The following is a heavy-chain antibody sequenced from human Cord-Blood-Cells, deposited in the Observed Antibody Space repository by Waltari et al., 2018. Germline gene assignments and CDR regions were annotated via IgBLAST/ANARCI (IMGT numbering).Heavy chain of an antibody. V-gene: IGHV1-69*06. D-gene: IGHD4-17*01. Sequence: GGTFRSYAISWLRPAPGQWLEWMGGIIPICGTANNAQKFQGRVTMTAYKSTSTAYMELSSLRSEDTAVYYCARADDYGDYGLIRAFDYWGQGTLVTVSS. CDR3: ARADDYGDYGLIRAFDY. J-gene: IGHJ4*02. CDR1: GGTFRSYA. CDR2: IIPICGTA.